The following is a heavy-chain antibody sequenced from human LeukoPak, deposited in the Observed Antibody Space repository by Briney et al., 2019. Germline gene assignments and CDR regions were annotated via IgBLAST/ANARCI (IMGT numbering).Heavy chain of an antibody. Sequence: GGSLRLSRAASGFTFSSYAMSWVRQAPGKGLEWVSAISGSGGSTYYADSVKGRFTISRDNSKNTLYLQMNSLRAEDTAVYYCAKGGGRIAVAGTIDYWGQGTLVTVSS. CDR3: AKGGGRIAVAGTIDY. CDR2: ISGSGGST. J-gene: IGHJ4*02. V-gene: IGHV3-23*01. CDR1: GFTFSSYA. D-gene: IGHD6-19*01.